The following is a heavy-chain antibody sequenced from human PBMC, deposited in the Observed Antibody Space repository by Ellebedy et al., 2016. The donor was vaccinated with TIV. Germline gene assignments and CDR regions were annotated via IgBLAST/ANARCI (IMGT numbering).Heavy chain of an antibody. V-gene: IGHV3-30-3*01. CDR1: GFTFSSYA. CDR2: ISYDGSNK. CDR3: AALSNPIDYGDRLFDY. Sequence: GESLKISXAASGFTFSSYAMHWVRQAPGKGLEWVAVISYDGSNKYYADSVKGRFTISRDNSKNTLYLQMNSLRAEDTAVYYCAALSNPIDYGDRLFDYWGQGTLVTVSS. D-gene: IGHD4-17*01. J-gene: IGHJ4*02.